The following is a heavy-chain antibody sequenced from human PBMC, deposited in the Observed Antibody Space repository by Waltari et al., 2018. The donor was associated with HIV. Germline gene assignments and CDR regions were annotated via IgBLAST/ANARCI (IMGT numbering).Heavy chain of an antibody. J-gene: IGHJ6*02. CDR1: GYTFTSYD. CDR2: MNPNSGNT. Sequence: QVQLVQSGAEVKKPGASVKVSCKASGYTFTSYDINWVRQATGQGLEWMGWMNPNSGNTGYAQKFQGRVTRTRNTSISTAYMELSSLRSEDTAVYYCARANYVEYDIVVVPSAMQNYYYGMDVWGQGTTVTVSS. D-gene: IGHD2-2*01. CDR3: ARANYVEYDIVVVPSAMQNYYYGMDV. V-gene: IGHV1-8*01.